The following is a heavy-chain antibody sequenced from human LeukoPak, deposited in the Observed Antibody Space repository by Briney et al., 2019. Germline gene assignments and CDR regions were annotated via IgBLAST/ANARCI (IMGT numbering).Heavy chain of an antibody. CDR3: VRGGYRGFDYEY. CDR1: GFTFSTYS. Sequence: GGSLRLSCAASGFTFSTYSMNWLRLAPGKGLEWVSPISPDSNYKYYVDSVKGRFTISGDNAKSSLYLQMNSLRAEDTAVYYCVRGGYRGFDYEYWGQGTLVTVSS. J-gene: IGHJ4*02. V-gene: IGHV3-21*04. CDR2: ISPDSNYK. D-gene: IGHD5-12*01.